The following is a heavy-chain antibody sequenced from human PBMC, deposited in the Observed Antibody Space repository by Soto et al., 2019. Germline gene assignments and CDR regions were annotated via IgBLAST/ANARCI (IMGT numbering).Heavy chain of an antibody. D-gene: IGHD3-22*01. V-gene: IGHV3-33*01. CDR1: GFTFSSYG. CDR2: IWYDGSNK. J-gene: IGHJ6*02. CDR3: ARAPVGYYDSSGHMDV. Sequence: GGSLRLSCAASGFTFSSYGMHWVRQAPGKGLEWVAVIWYDGSNKYYADSVKGRFTISRDNSKNTLYLQMNSLRAEDTAVYYCARAPVGYYDSSGHMDVWGQGTTVTVSS.